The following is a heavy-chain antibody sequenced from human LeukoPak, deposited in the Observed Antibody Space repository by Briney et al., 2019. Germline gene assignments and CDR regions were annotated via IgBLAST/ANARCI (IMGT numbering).Heavy chain of an antibody. CDR2: IYHSGST. V-gene: IGHV4-30-2*01. J-gene: IGHJ5*02. Sequence: LRLSCAASGFTVSSNYMSWIRQPPGKGLEWIGYIYHSGSTYYNPSLKSRVTISVDRSKNQFSLKLSSVTAADTAVYYCARAIVVVPAAITNWFDPWGQGTLVTVSS. D-gene: IGHD2-2*01. CDR3: ARAIVVVPAAITNWFDP. CDR1: GFTVSSNY.